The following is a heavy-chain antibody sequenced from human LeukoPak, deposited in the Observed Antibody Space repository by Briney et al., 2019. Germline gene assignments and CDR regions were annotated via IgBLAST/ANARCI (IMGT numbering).Heavy chain of an antibody. D-gene: IGHD2-2*02. J-gene: IGHJ6*03. CDR1: GYTFTSYG. CDR3: ARGRSFYGSSSYNYYYYYMDV. V-gene: IGHV1-18*01. Sequence: ASVKVSRKASGYTFTSYGISWVRQAPGQGLEWMGWISAYNGNTNYAQKFQGRVTITADKSTSTAYMELSSLRSEDTAVYYCARGRSFYGSSSYNYYYYYMDVWGKGTTVTVPS. CDR2: ISAYNGNT.